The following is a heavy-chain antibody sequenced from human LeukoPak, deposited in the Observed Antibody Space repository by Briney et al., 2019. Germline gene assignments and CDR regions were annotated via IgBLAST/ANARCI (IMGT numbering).Heavy chain of an antibody. CDR3: ARDCSSTRCQGPVFDN. CDR1: GYTFTSNY. CDR2: IHPSGGNT. D-gene: IGHD2-2*01. J-gene: IGHJ4*02. V-gene: IGHV1-46*01. Sequence: RASVKVSCKASGYTFTSNYMHWVRQAPGQGLEWMGIIHPSGGNTNYAQKFQGRVAMTRDTSTSTVYMELSSLRSEDTAIYYCARDCSSTRCQGPVFDNWGQGTLVTVSP.